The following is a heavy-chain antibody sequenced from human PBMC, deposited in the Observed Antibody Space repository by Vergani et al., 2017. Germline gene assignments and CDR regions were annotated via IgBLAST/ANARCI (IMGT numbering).Heavy chain of an antibody. CDR1: GYTFTGYY. CDR2: INPNSGGT. V-gene: IGHV1-2*02. J-gene: IGHJ4*02. D-gene: IGHD5-12*01. CDR3: ANSGYDSDPLFDY. Sequence: QVQLVQSGAEVKKPGASVKVSCKASGYTFTGYYMHWVRQAPGQGLEWMGWINPNSGGTNYAQKFQGRVTITRDTSASTAYMELSSLRSEDTAVYYCANSGYDSDPLFDYWGQGTLVTVSS.